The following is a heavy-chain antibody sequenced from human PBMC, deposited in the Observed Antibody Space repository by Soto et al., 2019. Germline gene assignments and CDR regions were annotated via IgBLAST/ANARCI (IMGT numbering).Heavy chain of an antibody. D-gene: IGHD2-2*01. CDR2: LSGSGGST. CDR3: AKDTVPVATPWFDP. Sequence: PGGSLRLSCAASGFTFSNYAMIWVRQAPGKGLEWVSTLSGSGGSTYYADSVKGRFTISRDNSKNTLYLQMNSLRAEDTAVYYCAKDTVPVATPWFDPWGQGTLVTV. CDR1: GFTFSNYA. V-gene: IGHV3-23*01. J-gene: IGHJ5*02.